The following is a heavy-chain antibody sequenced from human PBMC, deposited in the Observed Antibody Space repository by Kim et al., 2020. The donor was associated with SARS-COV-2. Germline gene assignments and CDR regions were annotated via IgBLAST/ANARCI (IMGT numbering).Heavy chain of an antibody. V-gene: IGHV3-15*01. D-gene: IGHD3-10*01. J-gene: IGHJ4*02. Sequence: APVKGRFTISRDDSKNTLYLQMNSLKTEDTAVYYCTTVLLWFGELLYFDYWGQGTLVTVSS. CDR3: TTVLLWFGELLYFDY.